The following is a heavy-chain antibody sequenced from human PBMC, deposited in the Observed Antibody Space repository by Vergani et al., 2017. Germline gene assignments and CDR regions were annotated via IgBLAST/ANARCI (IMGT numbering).Heavy chain of an antibody. CDR3: ARDLRLLYSRFDP. V-gene: IGHV3-33*01. CDR1: GFTFNQYG. J-gene: IGHJ5*02. D-gene: IGHD5-12*01. Sequence: QVQLVESGGGVVQPGRSLRLSCAASGFTFNQYGMHWVRQAPGKGLEWVAVTWYDGNNKQYADSVKGRFTISRDNSKSTMYLQMNSLRDEDTGVYYCARDLRLLYSRFDPWVEGTLVTVS. CDR2: TWYDGNNK.